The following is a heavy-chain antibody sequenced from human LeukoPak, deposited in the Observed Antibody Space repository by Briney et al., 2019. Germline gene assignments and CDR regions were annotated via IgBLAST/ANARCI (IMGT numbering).Heavy chain of an antibody. J-gene: IGHJ6*02. CDR2: ISAYNGNT. Sequence: VASVKVSCKAPGYTFTSYGISWVRQAPGQGLEWMGWISAYNGNTNYAQKLQGRVTMTTDTSTSTAYMELRSLRSDDTAVYYCASVYYYGSGYYYYYGMDVWGQGTTVTVSS. CDR1: GYTFTSYG. V-gene: IGHV1-18*01. CDR3: ASVYYYGSGYYYYYGMDV. D-gene: IGHD3-10*01.